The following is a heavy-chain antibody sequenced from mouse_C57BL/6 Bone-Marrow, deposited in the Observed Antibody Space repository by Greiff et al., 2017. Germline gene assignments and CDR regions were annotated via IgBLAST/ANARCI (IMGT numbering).Heavy chain of an antibody. Sequence: EVKLVESGGGLVQPGGSLKLSCAASGFTFSDYYMYWVRQTPEKRLEWVAYISNGGGSTYYPDTVKGRFTISRDNAKNTLYLQMSRLKSEDTAMYYCARPYYDGGGYYFDYWGQGTTLTVSS. CDR2: ISNGGGST. J-gene: IGHJ2*01. V-gene: IGHV5-12*01. D-gene: IGHD1-1*01. CDR3: ARPYYDGGGYYFDY. CDR1: GFTFSDYY.